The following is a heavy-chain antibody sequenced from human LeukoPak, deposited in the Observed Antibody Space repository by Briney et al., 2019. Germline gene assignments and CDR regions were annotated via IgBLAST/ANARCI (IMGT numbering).Heavy chain of an antibody. J-gene: IGHJ4*02. V-gene: IGHV1-2*02. D-gene: IGHD2-15*01. CDR3: ARVMPEGCSGGSCYGVDY. Sequence: ASVKVSCKASGYTFTSYYMHWVRQAPGQGLEWMGWINPNSGGTNYAQKFQGRVTMTRDTSISTAYMELSRLRSDDTAVYYCARVMPEGCSGGSCYGVDYWGQGTLVTVSS. CDR2: INPNSGGT. CDR1: GYTFTSYY.